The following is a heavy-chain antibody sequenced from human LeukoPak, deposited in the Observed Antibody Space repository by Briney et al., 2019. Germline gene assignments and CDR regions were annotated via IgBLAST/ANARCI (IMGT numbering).Heavy chain of an antibody. D-gene: IGHD6-6*01. CDR3: ARDGDQMYEVYDY. V-gene: IGHV3-11*04. Sequence: PGGSLRLSCAASGFTFGDYYMGWIRQAPGKGLEWDSYIDRGGNGKHYADSVKGRFTISRDNAKNSLFLQMNSLRAEDTAVYYCARDGDQMYEVYDYCDQGTLVTVSS. CDR2: IDRGGNGK. J-gene: IGHJ4*02. CDR1: GFTFGDYY.